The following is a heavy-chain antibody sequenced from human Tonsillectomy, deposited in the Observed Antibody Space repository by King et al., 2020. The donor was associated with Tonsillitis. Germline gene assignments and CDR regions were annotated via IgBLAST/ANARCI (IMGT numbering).Heavy chain of an antibody. J-gene: IGHJ2*01. Sequence: QLVQSGPEVKKPGTSVKVSCKASGFTFTSSAVQWVRQARGQRPEWIGWIVVGSSNTNYAQKFQERVTITRDMSTSTAYMELRSLRSEDTAVYYCAASTDSSAYHFDLWGRGTLVTVSS. V-gene: IGHV1-58*01. CDR1: GFTFTSSA. D-gene: IGHD3-22*01. CDR3: AASTDSSAYHFDL. CDR2: IVVGSSNT.